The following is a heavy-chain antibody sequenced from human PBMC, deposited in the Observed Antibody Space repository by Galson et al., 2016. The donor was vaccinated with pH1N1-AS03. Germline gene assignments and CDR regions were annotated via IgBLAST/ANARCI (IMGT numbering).Heavy chain of an antibody. V-gene: IGHV1-18*01. D-gene: IGHD2-15*01. CDR2: ISPYNGRT. J-gene: IGHJ6*02. Sequence: SCKASGYTFTSYGIGWVRQAPGQGLEWMGWISPYNGRTEYAQKLQGRVTMTTDTSTSTAYMELRSLISDDTAVYYCARAFCSGGSCYDFFYYAVDVWGQGTTVTVSS. CDR3: ARAFCSGGSCYDFFYYAVDV. CDR1: GYTFTSYG.